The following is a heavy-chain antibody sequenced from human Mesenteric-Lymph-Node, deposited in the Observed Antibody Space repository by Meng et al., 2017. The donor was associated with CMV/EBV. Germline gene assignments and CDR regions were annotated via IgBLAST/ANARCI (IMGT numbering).Heavy chain of an antibody. CDR2: IKSKTDGGTT. CDR3: ARSLTSRECLDF. D-gene: IGHD4/OR15-4a*01. CDR1: GFTFSNAW. V-gene: IGHV3-15*01. J-gene: IGHJ4*02. Sequence: GESLKISCAASGFTFSNAWMTWGRQAPGKGLEWVGRIKSKTDGGTTDYAAPVKGRFTISRDNSMDTLYLQMNSLRADDTAVYHCARSLTSRECLDFWGQGSLVTVSS.